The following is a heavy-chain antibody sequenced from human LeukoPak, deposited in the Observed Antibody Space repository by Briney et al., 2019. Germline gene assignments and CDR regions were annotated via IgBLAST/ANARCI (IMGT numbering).Heavy chain of an antibody. CDR2: IWYDGSNK. Sequence: PGGSLRLSCAASGFTFSSYWIHWVRQAPGKGLEWVAVIWYDGSNKYYADSVKGRFTISRDNSKNTLYLQMNSLRAEDTAVYYCARDYWDDSVHYFDYWGQGTLVTVSS. CDR3: ARDYWDDSVHYFDY. V-gene: IGHV3-33*08. D-gene: IGHD3-22*01. CDR1: GFTFSSYW. J-gene: IGHJ4*02.